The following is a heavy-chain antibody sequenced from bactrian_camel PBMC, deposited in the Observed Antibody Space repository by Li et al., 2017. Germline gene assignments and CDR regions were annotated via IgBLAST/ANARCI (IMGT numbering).Heavy chain of an antibody. J-gene: IGHJ6*01. V-gene: IGHV3S1*01. CDR1: GYTYSTYS. CDR2: LDYRGRTA. D-gene: IGHD3*01. Sequence: QLVESGGGSVQAGGSLRLSCAASGYTYSTYSMGWIRQAPGKEREAVATLDYRGRTAYQDSVKGRFTITKDNAKNILYLQMNNLTPEDSATYRCAASWDVTAIEALGNIASPEFGYWGEGTQVTVS. CDR3: AASWDVTAIEALGNIASPEFGY.